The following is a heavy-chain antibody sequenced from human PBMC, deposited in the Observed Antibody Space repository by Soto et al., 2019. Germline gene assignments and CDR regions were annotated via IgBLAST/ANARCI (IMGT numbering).Heavy chain of an antibody. J-gene: IGHJ4*02. CDR1: GFSLSTDRVG. CDR2: IYLDDSK. D-gene: IGHD1-26*01. V-gene: IGHV2-5*02. Sequence: QITLKESGPTLVKPTQTLTLTCTFSGFSLSTDRVGVGWIRHPPGKALDWLAVIYLDDSKNYSPSLKSRRTITKDTSKNQVVLTMTTMDPVDTATYYCAHAYGGRSLYWGQGTLVTVSS. CDR3: AHAYGGRSLY.